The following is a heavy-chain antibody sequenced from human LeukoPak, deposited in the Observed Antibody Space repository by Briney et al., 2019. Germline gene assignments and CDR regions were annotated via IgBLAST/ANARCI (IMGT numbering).Heavy chain of an antibody. CDR1: GFTFNSHA. D-gene: IGHD4/OR15-4a*01. CDR2: IDISGGST. J-gene: IGHJ4*02. CDR3: ANEVRPNDY. Sequence: GGSLRLSCAVSGFTFNSHAMCWVRQAPGKGLEWVSSIDISGGSTYYADSGKGRFTISRDNSKNTLYLQMNSLRGEDTALYFCANEVRPNDYWGQGTLVTVSS. V-gene: IGHV3-23*01.